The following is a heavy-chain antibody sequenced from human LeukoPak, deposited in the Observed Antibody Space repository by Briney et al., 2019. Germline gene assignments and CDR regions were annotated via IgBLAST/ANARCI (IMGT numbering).Heavy chain of an antibody. Sequence: GASVKVSCKASGYTFTGYYMHWVRQAPGQGLEWMGWINPSSGGTNYAQKFQGRVTLTRDTSIRPAYMELSRLGSDYTAVYFFARGILYSDYWGQGPLVSVSS. V-gene: IGHV1-2*02. CDR2: INPSSGGT. D-gene: IGHD2/OR15-2a*01. J-gene: IGHJ4*02. CDR1: GYTFTGYY. CDR3: ARGILYSDY.